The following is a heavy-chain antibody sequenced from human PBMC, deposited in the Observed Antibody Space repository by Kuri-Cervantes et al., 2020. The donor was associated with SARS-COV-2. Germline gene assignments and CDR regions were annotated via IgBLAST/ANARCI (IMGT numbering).Heavy chain of an antibody. CDR3: ATKDYYGKSGYNY. Sequence: SETVSCKAGGKISSSAISWVRQAPGEGLEWIGGIIPIFGSTHFAQKFQGRLTITTDGSTSTAYMELSSLRSDDTAFYYCATKDYYGKSGYNYWGQGTRVTSFS. CDR1: GGKISSSA. J-gene: IGHJ4*02. CDR2: IIPIFGST. V-gene: IGHV1-69*05. D-gene: IGHD3-22*01.